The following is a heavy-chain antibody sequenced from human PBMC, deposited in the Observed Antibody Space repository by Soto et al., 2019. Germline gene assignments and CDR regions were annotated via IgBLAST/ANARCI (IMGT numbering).Heavy chain of an antibody. J-gene: IGHJ3*02. V-gene: IGHV3-66*01. CDR1: TFSVSNND. CDR3: ARENSGLVDAFDI. CDR2: IHTDDKT. Sequence: GGSLRLSCAASTFSVSNNDMTWVRQAPGKGLEWVSIIHTDDKTYYAGSVKGRFTVSRDKSKNTLFLQMNSLRPEDTAVYYCARENSGLVDAFDIWGQGTMVTVSS. D-gene: IGHD5-12*01.